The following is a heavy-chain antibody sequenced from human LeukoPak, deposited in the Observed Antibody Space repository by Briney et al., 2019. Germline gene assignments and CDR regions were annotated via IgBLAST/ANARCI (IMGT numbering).Heavy chain of an antibody. J-gene: IGHJ2*01. CDR1: GGSISSYY. CDR2: IYYSGCT. CDR3: ARDSSSWDYWYFDL. V-gene: IGHV4-59*01. Sequence: PSETLSLTCTVSGGSISSYYWSWIRQPPGKGLEWIGYIYYSGCTNYNPSLKSRVTISVDTSKNQFSLKLSSVTAADTAVYYCARDSSSWDYWYFDLWGRGTLVTVSS. D-gene: IGHD6-13*01.